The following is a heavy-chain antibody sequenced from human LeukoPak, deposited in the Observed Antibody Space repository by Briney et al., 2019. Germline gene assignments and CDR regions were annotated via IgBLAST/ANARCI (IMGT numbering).Heavy chain of an antibody. J-gene: IGHJ4*02. CDR3: ARDGVGVTRAFDY. D-gene: IGHD1-26*01. CDR1: GGFISSYN. V-gene: IGHV4-59*01. Sequence: SETLSLTCSVSGGFISSYNWSWIRQPPGKGLEWIGYIHYSGSTNYNPSLKSRVTISVDTSKNQFSLKLSSVTAADTAVYYCARDGVGVTRAFDYWGQGTLVTVSS. CDR2: IHYSGST.